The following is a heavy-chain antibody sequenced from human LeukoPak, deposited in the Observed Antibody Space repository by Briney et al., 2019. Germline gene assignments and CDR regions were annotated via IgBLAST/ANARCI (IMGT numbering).Heavy chain of an antibody. V-gene: IGHV3-49*04. CDR2: IRSKASGGAT. J-gene: IGHJ4*02. CDR3: TRGTYYYDSTGYYTDY. CDR1: GFTFGVYA. D-gene: IGHD3-22*01. Sequence: GGSLRLSCTASGFTFGVYAMSWVRQAPGKGLEWVGFIRSKASGGATEYAASVKDRFTISRDDSKSIAYLQMNSLKTEDTAVYYCTRGTYYYDSTGYYTDYWGQGTPVTVSS.